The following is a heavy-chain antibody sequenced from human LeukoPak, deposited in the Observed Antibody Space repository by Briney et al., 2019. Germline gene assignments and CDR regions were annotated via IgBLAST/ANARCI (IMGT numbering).Heavy chain of an antibody. CDR3: ARGDDYGDS. CDR1: GFTFSSYG. J-gene: IGHJ4*02. D-gene: IGHD4-17*01. V-gene: IGHV3-33*01. CDR2: IWYDGSNK. Sequence: GRSLRLSCAASGFTFSSYGMHWVRQAPGKGLEWVGVIWYDGSNKYYADSVKGRFTISRDNSKNTLYLQMNSLRAEDTAVYYCARGDDYGDSWGQGTLVTVSS.